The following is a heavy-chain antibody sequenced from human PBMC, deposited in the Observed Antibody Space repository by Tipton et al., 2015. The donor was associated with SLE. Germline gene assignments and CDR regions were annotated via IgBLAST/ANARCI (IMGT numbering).Heavy chain of an antibody. CDR3: ARAPGSWPYYYHYMDI. CDR2: VSSGGRA. Sequence: TLSLTCTVSGGSFGTSNYYWGWIRQPPGKGLEWIGCVSSGGRAFHNPSLRSRVTISIDTSKNQFSLRLTSVTAADTAVYFCARAPGSWPYYYHYMDIWGKGTTVTVSS. V-gene: IGHV4-39*07. D-gene: IGHD6-13*01. CDR1: GGSFGTSNYY. J-gene: IGHJ6*03.